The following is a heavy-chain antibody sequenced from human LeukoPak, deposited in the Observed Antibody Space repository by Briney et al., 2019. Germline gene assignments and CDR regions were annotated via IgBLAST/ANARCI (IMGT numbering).Heavy chain of an antibody. CDR3: ARDGNDGFDY. D-gene: IGHD1-14*01. V-gene: IGHV3-7*05. Sequence: GWSLPLSCATSGFTFSNYWLSWVRPAPGKELQWTANINQEGSETYYVGSVKGRFTISRDTAKNTLHLQMDSLRAEDTAVYYCARDGNDGFDYWGQGTLVTVSS. J-gene: IGHJ4*02. CDR1: GFTFSNYW. CDR2: INQEGSET.